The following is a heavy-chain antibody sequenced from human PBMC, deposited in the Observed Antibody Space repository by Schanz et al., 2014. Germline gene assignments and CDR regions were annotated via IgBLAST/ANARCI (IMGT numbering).Heavy chain of an antibody. CDR3: AATTILAD. V-gene: IGHV3-33*01. CDR2: IWYDGNNK. Sequence: QLVESGGGLVKPGGSLRLSCAASGFTFSKYGMHWVRQAPGKGLEWVAVIWYDGNNKFYADSVKGRFIISRDNSKNTLYLQMNSLRDEDTAVYYCAATTILADWGQGTLVAVSS. J-gene: IGHJ4*02. D-gene: IGHD3-3*01. CDR1: GFTFSKYG.